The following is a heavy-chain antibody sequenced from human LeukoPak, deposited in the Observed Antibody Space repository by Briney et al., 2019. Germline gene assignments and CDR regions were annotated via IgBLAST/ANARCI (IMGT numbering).Heavy chain of an antibody. J-gene: IGHJ4*02. Sequence: GASVKVSCKVPGYTLTELSMHWVRQAPGKGLEWMGGFDPEDGETIYAQKFQGRVTMTEDTSTDTAYMELSSLRSEDTAVYYCATDQSREISGYYLYYWGQGTLVTVSS. D-gene: IGHD3-3*01. CDR2: FDPEDGET. V-gene: IGHV1-24*01. CDR3: ATDQSREISGYYLYY. CDR1: GYTLTELS.